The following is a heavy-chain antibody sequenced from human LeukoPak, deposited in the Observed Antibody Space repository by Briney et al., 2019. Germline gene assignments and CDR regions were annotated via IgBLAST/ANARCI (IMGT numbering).Heavy chain of an antibody. Sequence: PGGSLRLSCAASGFTFSNAWMSWVRQAPGKGLEWVGRIKSKTDGGTTDYAAPVKGRFTISRDDSKNTLYLQMNSLKTGDTAVYYCTTREAGGHSSSWEASYWGQGTLVTVSS. CDR1: GFTFSNAW. D-gene: IGHD6-13*01. V-gene: IGHV3-15*01. CDR3: TTREAGGHSSSWEASY. J-gene: IGHJ4*02. CDR2: IKSKTDGGTT.